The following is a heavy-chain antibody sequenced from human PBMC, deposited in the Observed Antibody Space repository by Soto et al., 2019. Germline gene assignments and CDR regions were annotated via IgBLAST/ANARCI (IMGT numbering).Heavy chain of an antibody. CDR3: AKDLDAVGATGGWDY. Sequence: QVQLVESGGGVVQPGWSLRLSCAASGFTFSSYGMHWVRQAPGKGLEWVAVISYDGSNKYYADSVKGRFTISRDNSKNTLYLQMNSLRAEDTAVYYCAKDLDAVGATGGWDYWGQGTLVTVSS. V-gene: IGHV3-30*18. D-gene: IGHD1-26*01. CDR2: ISYDGSNK. CDR1: GFTFSSYG. J-gene: IGHJ4*02.